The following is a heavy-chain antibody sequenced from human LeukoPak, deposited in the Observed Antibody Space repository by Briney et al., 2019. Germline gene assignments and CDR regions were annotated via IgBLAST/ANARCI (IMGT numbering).Heavy chain of an antibody. D-gene: IGHD2-2*01. CDR2: INHSGST. CDR3: ARGYCSSTSCYRPYYTDV. CDR1: GGSFSGYD. V-gene: IGHV4-34*01. J-gene: IGHJ6*03. Sequence: PSETLSLTCAVYGGSFSGYDWSWIRQPPGKGLEWIGEINHSGSTNYNPSLKSRVTISVDTSKNQFSLKLSSVTAADTAVYYCARGYCSSTSCYRPYYTDVWGKGTTVTISS.